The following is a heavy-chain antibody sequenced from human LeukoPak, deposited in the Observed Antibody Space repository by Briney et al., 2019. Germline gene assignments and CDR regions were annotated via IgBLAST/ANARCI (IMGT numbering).Heavy chain of an antibody. CDR2: INHSGST. V-gene: IGHV4-34*01. J-gene: IGHJ5*02. CDR1: GGSISSYY. CDR3: ARGRRYYDFWSGPNWFDP. Sequence: PSETLSLTCTVSGGSISSYYWSWVRQPPGKGLEWIGEINHSGSTNYNPSLKSRVTISVDTSKNQFSLKLSSVTAADTAVYYCARGRRYYDFWSGPNWFDPWGQGTLVTVSS. D-gene: IGHD3-3*01.